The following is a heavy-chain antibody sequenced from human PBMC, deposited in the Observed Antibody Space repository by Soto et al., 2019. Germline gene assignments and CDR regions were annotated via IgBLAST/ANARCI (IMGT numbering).Heavy chain of an antibody. Sequence: ASVKVSCKASGYTFTNYDINWVRQAPGQGLEWMGWMNPYNGNTGYAQNFQGRVTMTRNTSKHQFSLTLSSVTAADSAVYYCSRGVNLWGQGSLVTVSS. V-gene: IGHV1-8*01. J-gene: IGHJ4*02. CDR2: MNPYNGNT. CDR3: SRGVNL. CDR1: GYTFTNYD. D-gene: IGHD2-21*01.